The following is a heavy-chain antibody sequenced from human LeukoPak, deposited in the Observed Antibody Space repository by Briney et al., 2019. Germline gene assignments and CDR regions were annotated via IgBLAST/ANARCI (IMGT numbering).Heavy chain of an antibody. CDR1: GGSISGSNYY. J-gene: IGHJ4*02. CDR2: IYYSGST. Sequence: PSETLSLTCTVSGGSISGSNYYWGWIRQPPGKGLEWIGSIYYSGSTYYNPSLKSRVTISVDTSKNQFSLKLTSVTAADTAVYYCARLSRSVDYWGQGTLVTVSS. V-gene: IGHV4-39*01. D-gene: IGHD2-2*01. CDR3: ARLSRSVDY.